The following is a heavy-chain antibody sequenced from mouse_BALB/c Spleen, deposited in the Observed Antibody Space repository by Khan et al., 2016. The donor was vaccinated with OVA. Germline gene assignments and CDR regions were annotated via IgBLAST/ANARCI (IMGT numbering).Heavy chain of an antibody. CDR2: ITPANGNT. V-gene: IGHV14-3*02. D-gene: IGHD2-3*01. Sequence: VRLQQSGAELVKPGASVKLSCTASGFNIKDTYMHWVKQRPEQGLEWIGRITPANGNTEYDPKFQGKATIRADTSSNTAYLQLSSLTSEDTATHYGVHPSYDPRNFDVWGAGITVTVSS. J-gene: IGHJ1*01. CDR3: VHPSYDPRNFDV. CDR1: GFNIKDTY.